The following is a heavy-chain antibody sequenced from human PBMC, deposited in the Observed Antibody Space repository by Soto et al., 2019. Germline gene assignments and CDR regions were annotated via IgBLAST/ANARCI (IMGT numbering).Heavy chain of an antibody. D-gene: IGHD2-15*01. Sequence: ASVKVSCKASGYTFSDYYIHWMRQAPGQGLEWMGWINPNSGGTKYAQKFQGWVTMTRDPSISTAYMELSRLRSEDTAVYYCARGVGYCSGGSCSDYWGQGTLVTVSS. CDR1: GYTFSDYY. CDR3: ARGVGYCSGGSCSDY. J-gene: IGHJ4*02. V-gene: IGHV1-2*04. CDR2: INPNSGGT.